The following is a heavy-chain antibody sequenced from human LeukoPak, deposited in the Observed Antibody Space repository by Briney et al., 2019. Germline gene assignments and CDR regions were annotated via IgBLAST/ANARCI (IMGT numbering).Heavy chain of an antibody. Sequence: GGSLRLSCAASEFSFRTYWMSWVRQAPGKGLEWVANINEDGSEKYYVDSVKGRFTISRDNAKNSLYLQMNSLRAEDTAVYYCAKDLEQWLVGVVDYWGQGTLVTVSS. D-gene: IGHD6-19*01. CDR1: EFSFRTYW. CDR3: AKDLEQWLVGVVDY. J-gene: IGHJ4*02. V-gene: IGHV3-7*03. CDR2: INEDGSEK.